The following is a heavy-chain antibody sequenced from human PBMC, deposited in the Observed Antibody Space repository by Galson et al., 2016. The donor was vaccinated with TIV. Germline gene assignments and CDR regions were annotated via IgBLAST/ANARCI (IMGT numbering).Heavy chain of an antibody. CDR2: INPSSGGT. Sequence: SVKVSCKASGYSFTDYYIHWVRQAPGQGLEWMGWINPSSGGTFYVQRFQDWVTMTRDTSISTTYMDLRRLRPNDTAVYYCARGQSDRRGFDPWGQGTLVTVSS. J-gene: IGHJ5*02. CDR1: GYSFTDYY. V-gene: IGHV1-2*04. D-gene: IGHD2-21*02. CDR3: ARGQSDRRGFDP.